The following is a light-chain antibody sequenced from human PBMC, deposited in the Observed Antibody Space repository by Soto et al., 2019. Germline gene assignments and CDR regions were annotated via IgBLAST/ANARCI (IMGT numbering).Light chain of an antibody. V-gene: IGKV3-15*01. CDR1: QSVNSN. CDR3: QQYDDWPPWT. Sequence: IVMTQSPAPLSVSPGERATLSCVASQSVNSNLAWYQQKPGQPPRLLIYGASTRATGIPARFSGGGSGTEYTLTISRLQSEDFAVYYCQQYDDWPPWTFGQGTKVDIK. J-gene: IGKJ1*01. CDR2: GAS.